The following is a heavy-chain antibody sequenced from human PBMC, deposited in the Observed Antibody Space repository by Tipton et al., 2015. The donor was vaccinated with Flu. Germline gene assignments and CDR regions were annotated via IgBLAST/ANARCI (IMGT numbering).Heavy chain of an antibody. CDR1: GGSVSFYY. J-gene: IGHJ3*02. V-gene: IGHV4-59*02. D-gene: IGHD3-10*01. Sequence: LRLSCDVSGGSVSFYYWSWIRQPPGKGLEWIGPPGKGLEWLGNIYGGGSTKYNPPLKSRVTILIDTSKNQFSLKLSDVAAADTAVYYCARVDGSGTYDAFDIWGQGTMVTVSS. CDR3: ARVDGSGTYDAFDI. CDR2: IYGGGST.